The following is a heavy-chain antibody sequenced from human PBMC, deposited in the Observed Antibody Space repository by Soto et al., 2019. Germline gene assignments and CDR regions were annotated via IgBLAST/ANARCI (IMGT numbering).Heavy chain of an antibody. J-gene: IGHJ4*02. V-gene: IGHV3-23*01. CDR2: ISGSGGGS. Sequence: EVQLLESGGGLVQPGGSLRLSCAASGFTFSNFAMSWVPQAPGKGLEWVSSISGSGGGSYYADSVKGRFTISRDNSQNTLHLQMNSLRAEDTAIYYCAKDLLSGNICGYFDYWGQGTLVTVSS. CDR1: GFTFSNFA. CDR3: AKDLLSGNICGYFDY. D-gene: IGHD5-18*01.